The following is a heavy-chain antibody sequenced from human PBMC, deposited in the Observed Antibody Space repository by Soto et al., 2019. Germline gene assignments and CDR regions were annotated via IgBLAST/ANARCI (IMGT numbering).Heavy chain of an antibody. Sequence: VQLVESGGGLVKPGGSLRLSCAASGFTFSSYSMNWVRQAPGKGLEWVAYISYDSSNKFYGDSVKGRFTISRDNSKNTQFLQMNSLRAEDTAVYYCAKLVIGYCSGNTCDDYWGQGTLVAVSS. J-gene: IGHJ4*02. D-gene: IGHD2-15*01. V-gene: IGHV3-30*18. CDR3: AKLVIGYCSGNTCDDY. CDR1: GFTFSSYS. CDR2: ISYDSSNK.